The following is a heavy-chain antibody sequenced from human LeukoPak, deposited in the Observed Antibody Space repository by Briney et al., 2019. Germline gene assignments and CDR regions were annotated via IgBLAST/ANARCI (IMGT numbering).Heavy chain of an antibody. V-gene: IGHV5-51*01. CDR1: GYSFTSYW. D-gene: IGHD3-16*01. Sequence: GESLKISCKGSGYSFTSYWIGWVRQMPGKGLEWMGIIYPGDSDTRYSPSFQGQVTISADKSISTAYLQWSSLKASDTAMYYCASPSLREGGDDAFDIWGQGTMVTVSS. CDR3: ASPSLREGGDDAFDI. J-gene: IGHJ3*02. CDR2: IYPGDSDT.